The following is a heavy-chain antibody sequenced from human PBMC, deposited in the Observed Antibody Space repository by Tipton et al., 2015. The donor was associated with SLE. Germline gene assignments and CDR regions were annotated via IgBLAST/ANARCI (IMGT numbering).Heavy chain of an antibody. J-gene: IGHJ3*02. CDR1: GGSISSHY. V-gene: IGHV4-59*11. Sequence: GLVKPSETLSLTCTVSGGSISSHYWSWIRQPPGKGLEWIGYIYYSGSTNYNPSLKSRVTISVDTSKNQFSLKLSSVTAADTAVYYCARDSSWCAFDIWGQGTMVTVSS. D-gene: IGHD6-13*01. CDR2: IYYSGST. CDR3: ARDSSWCAFDI.